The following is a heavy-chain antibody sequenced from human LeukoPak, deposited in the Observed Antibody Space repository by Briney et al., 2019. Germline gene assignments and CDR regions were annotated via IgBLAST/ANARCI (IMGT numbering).Heavy chain of an antibody. J-gene: IGHJ4*02. Sequence: SETLSLTCAVYGGSFSGYYWSWIRQPPGKGLEWIGEINHSGSTNYNPSLKSRVTISVDTSKNQFSLKLSSVTAADTAVYYCARVSPQTGAYYFDYWGQGTLVTVSS. CDR1: GGSFSGYY. CDR3: ARVSPQTGAYYFDY. CDR2: INHSGST. V-gene: IGHV4-34*01. D-gene: IGHD3-10*01.